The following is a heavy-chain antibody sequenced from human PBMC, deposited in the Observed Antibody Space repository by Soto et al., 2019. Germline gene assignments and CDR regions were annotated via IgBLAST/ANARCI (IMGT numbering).Heavy chain of an antibody. V-gene: IGHV4-59*08. Sequence: SETLSLTCTVSGGSISSYYWSWVRQPPGKGLEWIGDIYYSGSTNYNPSLKSRVTISVDTSKNEFSLKLSSVTAADTAVYYCARQGPYGMDVWGQGTTVTVSS. J-gene: IGHJ6*02. CDR2: IYYSGST. CDR1: GGSISSYY. CDR3: ARQGPYGMDV.